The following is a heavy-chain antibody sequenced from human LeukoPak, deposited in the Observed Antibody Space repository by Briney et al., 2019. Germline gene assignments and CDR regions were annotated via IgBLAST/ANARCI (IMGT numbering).Heavy chain of an antibody. Sequence: GGSLRLSCAASGFTFSTYPMTWVRQAPGKGLEWVSSISGSGVSTYYADSVKGRFTISGDKAKNSLYLQMNSLRVEDTAVYYCARDYKYAFDNWGQGTLVTVSS. V-gene: IGHV3-23*01. CDR2: ISGSGVST. J-gene: IGHJ4*02. CDR3: ARDYKYAFDN. D-gene: IGHD5-24*01. CDR1: GFTFSTYP.